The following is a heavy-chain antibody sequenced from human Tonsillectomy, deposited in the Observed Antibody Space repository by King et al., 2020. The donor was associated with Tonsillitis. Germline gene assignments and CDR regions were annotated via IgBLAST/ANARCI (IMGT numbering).Heavy chain of an antibody. D-gene: IGHD1-1*01. J-gene: IGHJ4*02. CDR2: ISYDGSNK. Sequence: VQLVESGGGVVQPGRSLRLSCAASGFTFSSYAMHWVRQAPGKGLEWVAVISYDGSNKYYADSVKGRFTISRDNSKNTLYLQMNSRRAEDTAVYYCAREIFGDWNPGYWGQGTLVTVSS. CDR1: GFTFSSYA. CDR3: AREIFGDWNPGY. V-gene: IGHV3-30*04.